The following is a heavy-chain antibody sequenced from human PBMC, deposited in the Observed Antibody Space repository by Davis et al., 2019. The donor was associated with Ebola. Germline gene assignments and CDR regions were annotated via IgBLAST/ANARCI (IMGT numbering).Heavy chain of an antibody. Sequence: ASVKVSCKASGYTFTSYGITWVRQAPGQGLEWMGWINPHNGNTNYAQNVQGRVIMTSDTATTTAYMEVGSLRSEDTAVYYCARDLIPIFSVHKFDPWGQGTLVTVSS. CDR3: ARDLIPIFSVHKFDP. CDR1: GYTFTSYG. V-gene: IGHV1-18*04. CDR2: INPHNGNT. J-gene: IGHJ5*02. D-gene: IGHD3-9*01.